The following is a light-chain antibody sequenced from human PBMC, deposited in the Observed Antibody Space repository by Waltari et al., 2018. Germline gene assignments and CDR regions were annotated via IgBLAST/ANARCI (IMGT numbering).Light chain of an antibody. CDR3: QQSFSLPRT. CDR1: QSVSTY. Sequence: DIQMTQSPSSLSASMGDTVTITCRASQSVSTYLNWYQKKPGKAPNLLIYSASTLQSGIPTRFRGSGSGTDFTLTIRSLQREDFATYYCQQSFSLPRTFGGGTKVEIK. J-gene: IGKJ4*01. V-gene: IGKV1-39*01. CDR2: SAS.